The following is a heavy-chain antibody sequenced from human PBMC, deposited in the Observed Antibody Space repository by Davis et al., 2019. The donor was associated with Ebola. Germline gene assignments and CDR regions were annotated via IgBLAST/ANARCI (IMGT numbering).Heavy chain of an antibody. D-gene: IGHD2-15*01. J-gene: IGHJ4*02. CDR1: GSTLSSYA. Sequence: GGSLRLSCAASGSTLSSYAMSWVRQAPGKGLEWVSSISSSSSYIYYADSVKGRFTISRDNAKNSLYLQMNSLRAEDTAVYYCARGAGWVDIVVVDAGVDYWGQGTLVTVSS. CDR3: ARGAGWVDIVVVDAGVDY. CDR2: ISSSSSYI. V-gene: IGHV3-21*01.